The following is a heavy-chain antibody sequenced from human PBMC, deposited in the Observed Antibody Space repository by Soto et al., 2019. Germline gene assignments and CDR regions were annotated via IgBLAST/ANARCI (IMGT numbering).Heavy chain of an antibody. D-gene: IGHD2-2*02. Sequence: QVQLVESGGGVVQPGRSLRLSCAASGFTFSSYGMHWVRQAPGKGLEWVAVISYDGSNKYYADSVKGRFTVSRDNSKNTLYLQMNSLRAEDTAVYYCAKDGGRPDETAYLFFDYWGQGTLVTVSS. CDR1: GFTFSSYG. CDR3: AKDGGRPDETAYLFFDY. J-gene: IGHJ4*02. CDR2: ISYDGSNK. V-gene: IGHV3-30*18.